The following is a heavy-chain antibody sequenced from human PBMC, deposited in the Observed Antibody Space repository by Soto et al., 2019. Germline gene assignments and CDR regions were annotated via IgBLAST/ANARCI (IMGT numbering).Heavy chain of an antibody. J-gene: IGHJ3*02. CDR2: MYYSGST. CDR1: GGSTMISSYY. V-gene: IGHV4-39*01. D-gene: IGHD3-9*01. Sequence: PSETLSLTCDVSGGSTMISSYYCAWIRQPPGKGLEWIGSMYYSGSTYYNPSLKSRVTMSVDTSKNQFSLRLNSVTAADTAVYYCAGRYYDILTGYYAFYIWGQETMLTVSS. CDR3: AGRYYDILTGYYAFYI.